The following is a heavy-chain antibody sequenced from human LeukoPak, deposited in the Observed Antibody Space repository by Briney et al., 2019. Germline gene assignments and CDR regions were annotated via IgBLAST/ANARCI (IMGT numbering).Heavy chain of an antibody. CDR3: AKAGIGVVGYFDY. CDR2: IRGSGGGT. V-gene: IGHV3-23*01. D-gene: IGHD6-19*01. CDR1: GFTFSSYE. Sequence: GGSLRLSCVASGFTFSSYEMNWVRQAPGKGLEWVSTIRGSGGGTYYADSVKGRFTISRDNSKNTLYLQMNSLRDEDTALYYCAKAGIGVVGYFDYWGQGTLVTVSS. J-gene: IGHJ4*02.